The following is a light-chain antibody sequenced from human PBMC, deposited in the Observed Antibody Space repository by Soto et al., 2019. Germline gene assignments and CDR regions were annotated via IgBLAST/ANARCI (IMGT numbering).Light chain of an antibody. Sequence: QSVLTQPASVSESPGQSITISCAGTSSDIGSHNLVSWYQHHPGKAPKLLIYEVSKRPSGLSNRFSGSKSGNTASLTISGLQAEDEADYYCCSYAGSHTVVFGGGTKVTVL. J-gene: IGLJ3*02. CDR3: CSYAGSHTVV. CDR2: EVS. CDR1: SSDIGSHNL. V-gene: IGLV2-23*02.